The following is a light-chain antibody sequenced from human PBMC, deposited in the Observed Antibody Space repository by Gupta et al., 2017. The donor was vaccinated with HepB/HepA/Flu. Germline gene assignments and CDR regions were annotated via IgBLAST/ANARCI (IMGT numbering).Light chain of an antibody. Sequence: QAELTQPPPVSTALGQTATLTCTGNNNNVGNQGAAWLQQHQGHPPKLLSYRNKNRPSGISERFSASRSGNTASLTITGLQSEDEADYYCSAWDNSLGAWVFGGGTKLTVL. J-gene: IGLJ3*02. CDR2: RNK. CDR1: NNNVGNQG. V-gene: IGLV10-54*04. CDR3: SAWDNSLGAWV.